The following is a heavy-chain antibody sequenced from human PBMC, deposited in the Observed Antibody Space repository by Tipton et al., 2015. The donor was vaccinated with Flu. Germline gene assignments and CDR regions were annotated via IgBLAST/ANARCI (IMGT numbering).Heavy chain of an antibody. V-gene: IGHV4-38-2*01. CDR3: PRRDYSNYVSEPKNWFDP. Sequence: TLSLTCAVSGDSIGSQYFWGWIRQPPGKGLEWIGNVHRTGSPYYNPSLRSRVTIAVDEPKIQFSLRLTSVTAADTAVYYCPRRDYSNYVSEPKNWFDPWGPGILVTVSS. D-gene: IGHD4-11*01. J-gene: IGHJ5*02. CDR2: VHRTGSP. CDR1: GDSIGSQYF.